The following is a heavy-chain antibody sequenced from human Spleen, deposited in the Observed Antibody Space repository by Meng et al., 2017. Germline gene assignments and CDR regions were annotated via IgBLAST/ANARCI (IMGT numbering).Heavy chain of an antibody. Sequence: GGSLRLSCAASGFTFDDYAMHWVRQPPGKGLEWVSGISWNSDNIGYADSVKGRFTISRDNAKNSLYLQMNSLRAEDTALYYCARARYDYGDHKYGYWGQGTLVTVSS. CDR2: ISWNSDNI. CDR1: GFTFDDYA. CDR3: ARARYDYGDHKYGY. D-gene: IGHD4-17*01. V-gene: IGHV3-9*01. J-gene: IGHJ4*02.